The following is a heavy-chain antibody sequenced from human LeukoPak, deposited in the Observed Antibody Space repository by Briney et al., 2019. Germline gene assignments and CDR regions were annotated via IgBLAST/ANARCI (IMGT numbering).Heavy chain of an antibody. V-gene: IGHV4-38-2*02. Sequence: SETLSLTCTVSGYSISSGYYWGWIRQPPGKGLEWIGSIYHSGSTYYNPSLKSRVTISVDTSKNQFSLKLSSVTAADTAVYYCATSVIDYDILTGCPSPLDYWGQGTLVTVSS. CDR3: ATSVIDYDILTGCPSPLDY. J-gene: IGHJ4*02. CDR2: IYHSGST. CDR1: GYSISSGYY. D-gene: IGHD3-9*01.